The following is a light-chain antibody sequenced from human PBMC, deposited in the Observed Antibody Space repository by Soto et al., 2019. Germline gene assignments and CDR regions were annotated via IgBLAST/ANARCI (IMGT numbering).Light chain of an antibody. CDR3: QHYSYSRYFS. J-gene: IGKJ3*01. CDR2: GVS. Sequence: EIVLTQSPGTLSLSPGERATLSCRASQSVSSNYLAWYQQKPGQAPRLLIYGVSSRATGIPDRFSGSGSGTDFTLTISRLEPDDFAVYYCQHYSYSRYFSFGPGTKVEIK. V-gene: IGKV3-20*01. CDR1: QSVSSNY.